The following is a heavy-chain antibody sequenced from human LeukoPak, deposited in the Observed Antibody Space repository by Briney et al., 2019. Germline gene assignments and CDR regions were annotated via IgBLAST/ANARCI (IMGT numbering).Heavy chain of an antibody. Sequence: ASVKVSCKASGYTFTSYYMHWVRQAPGQGLEWMGIINPSGGSTSYAQKFQGRVTMTRDTSTSTVYMELSSLRSEDTAVYYCARALLRYFDWLCLAYWGQGTLVTVSS. CDR1: GYTFTSYY. CDR2: INPSGGST. V-gene: IGHV1-46*03. J-gene: IGHJ4*02. D-gene: IGHD3-9*01. CDR3: ARALLRYFDWLCLAY.